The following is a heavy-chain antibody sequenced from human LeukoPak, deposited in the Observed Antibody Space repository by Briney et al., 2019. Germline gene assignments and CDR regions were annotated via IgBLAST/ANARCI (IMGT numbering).Heavy chain of an antibody. D-gene: IGHD4-17*01. J-gene: IGHJ4*02. Sequence: GGSLRLSCAASGVTFSNSGMHWVGEAPGKGLEGVGVVWYDGSNKYYADSVKGRFTISRDNSKNTLYLQMNSLRAEDTAVYYCARNNDYGDYYFDYWGQGTLVTVSS. CDR3: ARNNDYGDYYFDY. V-gene: IGHV3-33*01. CDR2: VWYDGSNK. CDR1: GVTFSNSG.